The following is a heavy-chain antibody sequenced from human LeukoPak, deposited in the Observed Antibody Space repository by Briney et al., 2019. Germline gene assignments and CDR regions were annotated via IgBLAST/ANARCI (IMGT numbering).Heavy chain of an antibody. CDR1: GFTFSSYS. CDR3: ARGPGWFDP. J-gene: IGHJ5*02. Sequence: GGSLRLSCAASGFTFSSYSMNWVRQAPGKGLEWVSYISSSSSTIYYADSVKGRFTISRDNDKNSLYLQINSLRDEDTAVYYCARGPGWFDPWGQGTLVTVSS. V-gene: IGHV3-48*02. CDR2: ISSSSSTI.